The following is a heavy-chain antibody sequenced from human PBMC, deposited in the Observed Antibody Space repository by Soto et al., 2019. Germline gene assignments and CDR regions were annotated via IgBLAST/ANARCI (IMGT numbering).Heavy chain of an antibody. CDR3: ARDGIVGSTAFDI. CDR2: INHSGST. CDR1: GGSFSGYY. J-gene: IGHJ3*02. D-gene: IGHD2-21*01. V-gene: IGHV4-34*01. Sequence: SETLSLTCTVYGGSFSGYYWNWIRQPPGKGLEWIGEINHSGSTNYNPSLKSRVTISLDTSKNQFSLKLSSVTAADTSVYYCARDGIVGSTAFDIWGQGTMVTVSS.